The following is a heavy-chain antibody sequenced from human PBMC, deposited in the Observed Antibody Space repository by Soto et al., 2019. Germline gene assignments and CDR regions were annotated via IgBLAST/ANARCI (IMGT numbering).Heavy chain of an antibody. CDR3: ARGYDPDPFYGDTNWFDP. CDR1: GGSISSYY. Sequence: SETLSLTCTVSGGSISSYYWSWIRQPPGKGLEWIGYIYYSGSTNYNPSLKSRVTISVDTSKNQFSLKLSSVTAADTAVYYCARGYDPDPFYGDTNWFDPWGQGTLVTVSS. CDR2: IYYSGST. D-gene: IGHD4-17*01. V-gene: IGHV4-59*01. J-gene: IGHJ5*02.